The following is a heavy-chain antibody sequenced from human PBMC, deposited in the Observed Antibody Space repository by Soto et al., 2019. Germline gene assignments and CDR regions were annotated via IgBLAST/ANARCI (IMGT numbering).Heavy chain of an antibody. V-gene: IGHV4-39*01. D-gene: IGHD2-21*02. CDR1: GESISRSSYY. CDR3: ARQRTTVVTQAYFDH. CDR2: IYYSGRT. J-gene: IGHJ4*02. Sequence: SETLSLTCIVSGESISRSSYYWGWIRQPPGKGLEWIGSIYYSGRTYYNPSFKSRVTISIDTSKNQFSLKLSSVTATDTAVYYCARQRTTVVTQAYFDHWGQGALVTVSS.